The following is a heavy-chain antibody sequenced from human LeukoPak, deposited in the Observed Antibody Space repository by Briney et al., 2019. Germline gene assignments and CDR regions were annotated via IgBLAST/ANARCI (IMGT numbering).Heavy chain of an antibody. D-gene: IGHD2-21*01. J-gene: IGHJ4*02. CDR1: GGSFSGYY. V-gene: IGHV4-34*01. CDR2: INHSGST. CDR3: AREVRGGGKFDY. Sequence: ASETLSLNCAVYGGSFSGYYWSWIRQPPGKGLEWIGEINHSGSTNYNPSLKSRVTISVDTSKNQFSLKLSSVTAADTAVYYCAREVRGGGKFDYWGQGTLVTVSS.